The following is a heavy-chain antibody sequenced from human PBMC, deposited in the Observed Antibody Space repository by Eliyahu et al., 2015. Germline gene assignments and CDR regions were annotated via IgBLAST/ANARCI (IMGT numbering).Heavy chain of an antibody. V-gene: IGHV4-31*03. Sequence: QVQLQESGPGLVKPSQTLSXTCTVXVGSISSGXYYGSWIRQHPGKGLEWIGYIYYSGSTYYNPSLKSRVTISVDTSKNQFSLKLSSVTAADTAVYYCARTPIAYCGGDCYRGAIDYWGQGTLVTVSS. D-gene: IGHD2-21*02. CDR3: ARTPIAYCGGDCYRGAIDY. J-gene: IGHJ4*02. CDR1: VGSISSGXYY. CDR2: IYYSGST.